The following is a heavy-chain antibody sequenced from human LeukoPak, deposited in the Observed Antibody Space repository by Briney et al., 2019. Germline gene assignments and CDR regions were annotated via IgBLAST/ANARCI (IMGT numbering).Heavy chain of an antibody. CDR3: ARVGDVEMATITHDY. V-gene: IGHV1-69*06. J-gene: IGHJ4*02. CDR1: GGTFSSYA. CDR2: IIPIFGTA. D-gene: IGHD5-24*01. Sequence: SVKVSCKASGGTFSSYAISWVRQAPGQGLEWMGGIIPIFGTANYAQKFQGRVTITADKSTSTAYMELSSLRSEDTAVYYCARVGDVEMATITHDYWGQGTLATVSS.